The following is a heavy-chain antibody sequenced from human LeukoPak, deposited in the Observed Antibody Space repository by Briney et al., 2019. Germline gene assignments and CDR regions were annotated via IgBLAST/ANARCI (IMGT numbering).Heavy chain of an antibody. CDR3: ATVTIVGATNNIDY. V-gene: IGHV3-21*01. J-gene: IGHJ4*02. D-gene: IGHD1-26*01. CDR1: GFTFSNYN. CDR2: ISSSSSYI. Sequence: GGSLRLSCTASGFTFSNYNMNWVRQAPGKGLEWVSSISSSSSYIYYADSVKGRFTISRDNAKNSLYLQMNSLRAEDTAVYYCATVTIVGATNNIDYWGQGTLVTVSS.